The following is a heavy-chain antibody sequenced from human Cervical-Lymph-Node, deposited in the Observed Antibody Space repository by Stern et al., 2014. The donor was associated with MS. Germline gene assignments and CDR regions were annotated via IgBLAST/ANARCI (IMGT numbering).Heavy chain of an antibody. J-gene: IGHJ4*02. Sequence: QVQLVQSGGGVVQPGRSLRLSCAASGFTFSSYGMHWVRQAPGKGLEWVAVIWYDGSNKYYADSVKGRFTISRDNSKNTLYLQMNSLRAEDTAVYYCARAVAERGYYFDYWGQGTLVTVSS. CDR1: GFTFSSYG. CDR3: ARAVAERGYYFDY. CDR2: IWYDGSNK. D-gene: IGHD6-19*01. V-gene: IGHV3-33*01.